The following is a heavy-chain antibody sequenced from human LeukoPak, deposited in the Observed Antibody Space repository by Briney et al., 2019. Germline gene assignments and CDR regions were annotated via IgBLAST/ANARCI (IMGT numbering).Heavy chain of an antibody. D-gene: IGHD3-22*01. CDR2: IYSGGST. V-gene: IGHV3-53*01. J-gene: IGHJ4*02. CDR1: GFTVSSNY. Sequence: GGSLRLSCAASGFTVSSNYMSWVRQAPGKGLEWVSVIYSGGSTYYADSVKGRFTISRDNSKNTLYLQVNSLRAEDTAVYYCARIPYDSSGEIDYWGQGTLVTVSS. CDR3: ARIPYDSSGEIDY.